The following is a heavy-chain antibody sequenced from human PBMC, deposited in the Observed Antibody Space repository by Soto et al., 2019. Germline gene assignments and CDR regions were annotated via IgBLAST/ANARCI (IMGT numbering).Heavy chain of an antibody. CDR3: ARGNSGMDV. CDR1: GFTFSGYW. V-gene: IGHV3-74*01. J-gene: IGHJ6*02. Sequence: EVQLVESGGGLVQPGGSLRISCAASGFTFSGYWMHWVRQAPGKGLVWVSRIKSDGSTTNYADSVKGRFTMSRDNAKNTLYLQMNSLRAEDTAVYYCARGNSGMDVLCQGTTVTVYS. CDR2: IKSDGSTT.